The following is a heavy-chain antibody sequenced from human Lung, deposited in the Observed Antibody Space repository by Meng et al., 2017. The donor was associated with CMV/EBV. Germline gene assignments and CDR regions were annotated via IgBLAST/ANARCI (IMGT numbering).Heavy chain of an antibody. V-gene: IGHV3-74*01. CDR1: GFTFSSYW. CDR2: INSDGSST. Sequence: GEXXTISCAASGFTFSSYWMHWVRQAPGKGLVWVSRINSDGSSTSYADSVKGRFTISRDNAKNTLYLQMNSLRAEDTAVYYCARVPSYCGGDCYDAGKQPLDYXGQGXLVTVSS. D-gene: IGHD2-21*01. J-gene: IGHJ4*02. CDR3: ARVPSYCGGDCYDAGKQPLDY.